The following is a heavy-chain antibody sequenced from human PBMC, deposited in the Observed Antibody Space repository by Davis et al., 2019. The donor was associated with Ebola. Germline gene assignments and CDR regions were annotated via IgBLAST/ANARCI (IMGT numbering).Heavy chain of an antibody. CDR3: AKGNRVTYQYDSGDDY. Sequence: PGGSLRLSCAASGFNSRSYGMHWVRQAPDKGLEWVAVIWYDGSRKYYGDSVKGRFTISRDNSNNLLYLQMNSLRADDTAVYYCAKGNRVTYQYDSGDDYWGQGTLVTVSS. D-gene: IGHD3-22*01. V-gene: IGHV3-33*06. CDR1: GFNSRSYG. J-gene: IGHJ4*02. CDR2: IWYDGSRK.